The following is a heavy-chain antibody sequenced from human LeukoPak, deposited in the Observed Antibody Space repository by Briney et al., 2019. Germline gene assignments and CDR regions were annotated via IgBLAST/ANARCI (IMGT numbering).Heavy chain of an antibody. CDR2: ISSSGSTI. D-gene: IGHD3-22*01. CDR1: GFTFSDYY. Sequence: GGSLRLSCAASGFTFSDYYMSWIRQAPGKGLEWVSYISSSGSTIYYADSVKGRFTISRDNAKNSLYLRMNSLRAEDTAVYYCARDPYYYDSSGYYTYWGQGTLVTVSS. J-gene: IGHJ4*02. V-gene: IGHV3-11*04. CDR3: ARDPYYYDSSGYYTY.